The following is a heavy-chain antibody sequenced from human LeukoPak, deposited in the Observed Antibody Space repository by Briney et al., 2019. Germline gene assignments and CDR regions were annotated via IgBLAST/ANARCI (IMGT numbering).Heavy chain of an antibody. Sequence: GGSLRLSCVASGFTFSHSWMTWVRQAPGKGLEWVGHIKEDGSSQNYADPVKGRFTISRDNAKSSLHLQMNGLRAEDTAMYYCVKDSGWFHFDSWGQGTLVTVSS. CDR2: IKEDGSSQ. D-gene: IGHD6-19*01. V-gene: IGHV3-7*03. J-gene: IGHJ4*02. CDR3: VKDSGWFHFDS. CDR1: GFTFSHSW.